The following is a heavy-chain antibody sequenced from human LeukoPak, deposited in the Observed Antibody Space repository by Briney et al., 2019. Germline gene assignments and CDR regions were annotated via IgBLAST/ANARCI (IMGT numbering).Heavy chain of an antibody. CDR1: GSTFSSYG. CDR3: ATEGKTRTWNYYQAKPVY. Sequence: GGSLRLSCAASGSTFSSYGMHWVRQAPGMGLEWVSAISGSGGSTYYADSVKGRFTFSRDNSKNTLYLQMNSLRAEDTAVYYCATEGKTRTWNYYQAKPVYWGQGTLVTVSS. J-gene: IGHJ4*02. V-gene: IGHV3-23*01. D-gene: IGHD1-7*01. CDR2: ISGSGGST.